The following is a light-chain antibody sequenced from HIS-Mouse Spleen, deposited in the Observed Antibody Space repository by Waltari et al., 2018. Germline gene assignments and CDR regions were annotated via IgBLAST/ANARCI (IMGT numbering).Light chain of an antibody. Sequence: QSALTQPASVSGSPGQSITISCTGTSSDVGGYNYVSWYQQHPGKAPKLMIYDVSNRPAVFANRFSGSKACKTASLTISVLQAEDEADYYCSSYTSSSTLVFGGGTKLTVL. CDR3: SSYTSSSTLV. CDR1: SSDVGGYNY. J-gene: IGLJ2*01. CDR2: DVS. V-gene: IGLV2-14*03.